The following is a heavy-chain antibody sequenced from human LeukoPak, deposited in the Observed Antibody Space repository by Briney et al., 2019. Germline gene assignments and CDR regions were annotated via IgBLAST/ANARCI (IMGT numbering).Heavy chain of an antibody. CDR1: GFTFSNYW. D-gene: IGHD2-2*01. CDR2: IKQDESEK. Sequence: GGSLRLSCSASGFTFSNYWMSWVRQAPRKGLEWVANIKQDESEKYYVDSVKGRFTISRDNAKSSLYLQMNSLRAEDTAVYYCARALDSSSSRYQAFEEWGQGTLVTGSS. V-gene: IGHV3-7*01. CDR3: ARALDSSSSRYQAFEE. J-gene: IGHJ4*02.